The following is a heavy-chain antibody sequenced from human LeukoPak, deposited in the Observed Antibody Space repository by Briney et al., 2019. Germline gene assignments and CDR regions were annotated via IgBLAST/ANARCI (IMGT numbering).Heavy chain of an antibody. V-gene: IGHV3-15*01. J-gene: IGHJ4*02. Sequence: GGSLRLSCATSGFTFSNAWMTWVRQAQGKGLEWVGRIKTKGEGGTVDYAAPVKGRFTISRDDSKNALYLQMNSLKTEDTAIYYCMSDLDNWGQGTLVTVSS. CDR1: GFTFSNAW. CDR2: IKTKGEGGTV. CDR3: MSDLDN.